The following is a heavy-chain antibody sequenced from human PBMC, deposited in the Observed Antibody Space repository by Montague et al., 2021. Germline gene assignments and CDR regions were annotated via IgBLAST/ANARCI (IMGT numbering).Heavy chain of an antibody. CDR2: ITSDGSDT. V-gene: IGHV3-74*01. CDR1: GFSFSSLW. J-gene: IGHJ5*01. D-gene: IGHD5-18*01. Sequence: SRRLSCAASGFSFSSLWMHLVRQAPGKGLVWVSQITSDGSDTNYADSVKGRFTISRDNAKSTLYLQMNSLRDEDTAVYYCVRDRPTAWFDSWGQGTLVTVSS. CDR3: VRDRPTAWFDS.